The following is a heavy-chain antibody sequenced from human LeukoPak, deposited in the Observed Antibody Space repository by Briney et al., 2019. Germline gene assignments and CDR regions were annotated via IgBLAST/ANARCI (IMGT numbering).Heavy chain of an antibody. D-gene: IGHD1-26*01. CDR1: GDTFTDYY. CDR3: ARGGIVRVLLNY. CDR2: INPNSGAT. Sequence: GASVKVSCKASGDTFTDYYIHSVRQAPGQGLEWMGWINPNSGATNYAQKFQGRVTVTRDTSISTAYMELSRLRSDDTAVYYCARGGIVRVLLNYSGQGTLVTVSS. J-gene: IGHJ4*02. V-gene: IGHV1-2*02.